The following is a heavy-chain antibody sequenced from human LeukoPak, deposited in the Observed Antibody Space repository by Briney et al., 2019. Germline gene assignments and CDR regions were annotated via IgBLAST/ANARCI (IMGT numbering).Heavy chain of an antibody. J-gene: IGHJ4*02. CDR3: AREVRESGSLFFDY. D-gene: IGHD1-26*01. V-gene: IGHV3-21*01. Sequence: GGSLRLSCAASGFTFSSYSMNWVRQAPGKGLEWVSSISSSSSYIYYADSVKGRFTISRDNAKNSLYLQMNSLRAEDTAVYYCAREVRESGSLFFDYWGQGTLVTVSS. CDR1: GFTFSSYS. CDR2: ISSSSSYI.